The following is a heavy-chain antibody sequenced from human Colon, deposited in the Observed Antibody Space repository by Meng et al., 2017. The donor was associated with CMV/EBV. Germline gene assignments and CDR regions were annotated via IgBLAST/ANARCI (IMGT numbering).Heavy chain of an antibody. CDR3: ARGCVTPCGGLSV. V-gene: IGHV3-21*06. J-gene: IGHJ4*02. Sequence: GGSLRLSCEASEFPFSSSSMNWVRQAPGKGLEWVSSISSLSNDIYYADTVKGRFTISRDNAKNSLYLQMDSLRVEDTAVYFCARGCVTPCGGLSVWGQGTLVTVSS. CDR2: ISSLSNDI. D-gene: IGHD3/OR15-3a*01. CDR1: EFPFSSSS.